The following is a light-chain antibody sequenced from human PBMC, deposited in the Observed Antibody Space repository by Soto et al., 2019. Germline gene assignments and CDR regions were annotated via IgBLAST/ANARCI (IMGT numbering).Light chain of an antibody. CDR2: DAS. CDR1: QGISSA. Sequence: VGDRVTITCRTSQGISSALAWYQQKPGKAPMLLIYDASSLQSGVPSRFSGSGSGTEFTLTISSLQPDDSATYYCQQYNTFLTFGGGTKVDIK. CDR3: QQYNTFLT. V-gene: IGKV1-13*02. J-gene: IGKJ4*01.